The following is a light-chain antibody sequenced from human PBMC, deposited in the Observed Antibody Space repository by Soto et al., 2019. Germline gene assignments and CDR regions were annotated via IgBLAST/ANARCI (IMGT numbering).Light chain of an antibody. J-gene: IGLJ1*01. Sequence: QSALTQPASLSGSPGQSITISCTGTSSDIGAYDYVSWFQQHPGKAPKLMISEVNNRPSGVSNRFSGSKSGNTAYLTISGLQVEDEADYYFSSYTSSSTLPYVFGTGTKVTVL. V-gene: IGLV2-14*01. CDR2: EVN. CDR3: SSYTSSSTLPYV. CDR1: SSDIGAYDY.